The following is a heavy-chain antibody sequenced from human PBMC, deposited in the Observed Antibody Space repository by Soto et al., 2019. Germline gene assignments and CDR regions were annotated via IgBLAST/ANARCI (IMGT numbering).Heavy chain of an antibody. V-gene: IGHV3-7*01. CDR2: IKQDGSEK. D-gene: IGHD2-15*01. CDR1: GFTFSSYW. Sequence: GGSLRLSCAASGFTFSSYWMSWVRQAPGKGLEWVANIKQDGSEKYYVDSVKGRFTISRDNAKNSLYLQMNSLRAEDTAVYYCARLYCSGGNCYLDYWGQGTLVTVSS. CDR3: ARLYCSGGNCYLDY. J-gene: IGHJ4*02.